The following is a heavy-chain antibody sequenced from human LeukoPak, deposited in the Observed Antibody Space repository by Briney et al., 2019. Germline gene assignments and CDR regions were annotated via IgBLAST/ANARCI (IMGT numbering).Heavy chain of an antibody. V-gene: IGHV3-53*01. Sequence: GGSLRLSCAASGFTVRNNYMSWVRQAPGKGLEWVSVIYADGRTYYADSVKGRFTISRDNSKNTARLQMHSLRAEDTAVYYCARFVGLGPITNYFDYWGQGTLVTVSS. J-gene: IGHJ4*02. CDR3: ARFVGLGPITNYFDY. CDR1: GFTVRNNY. D-gene: IGHD3-3*01. CDR2: IYADGRT.